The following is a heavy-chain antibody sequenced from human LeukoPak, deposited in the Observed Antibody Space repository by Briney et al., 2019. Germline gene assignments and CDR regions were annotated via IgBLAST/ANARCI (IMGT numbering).Heavy chain of an antibody. CDR1: GYSFTSYW. V-gene: IGHV5-51*01. D-gene: IGHD6-13*01. CDR2: IYPGDSDI. Sequence: GESLKISCKGSGYSFTSYWIAWVRQMPGKGLEWMGLIYPGDSDIRYSPSFQGQVTISADKSIYTAYLQWSSLKASDTAMYYCVRLPTISALDTRGDCWGQGTLVTISS. J-gene: IGHJ4*02. CDR3: VRLPTISALDTRGDC.